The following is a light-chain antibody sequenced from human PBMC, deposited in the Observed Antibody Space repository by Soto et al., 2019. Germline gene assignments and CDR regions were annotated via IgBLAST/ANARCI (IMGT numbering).Light chain of an antibody. J-gene: IGKJ2*01. CDR1: QILGSNY. Sequence: EMVLTQSPGTLSLSPGERATLSCRASQILGSNYLAWYQQKPGQAPRLLIYGGSSRATGIPDRFSGSGSGTDFTLTISRLEPEDFAVYYCQQYGSSPPKDTFGQGTKLEIK. V-gene: IGKV3-20*01. CDR2: GGS. CDR3: QQYGSSPPKDT.